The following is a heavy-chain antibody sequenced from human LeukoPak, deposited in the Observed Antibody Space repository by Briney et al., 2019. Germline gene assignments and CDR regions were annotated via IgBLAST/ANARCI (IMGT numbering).Heavy chain of an antibody. CDR2: ISWKGDTT. V-gene: IGHV3-20*01. CDR1: GFTFNNYA. CDR3: ARHRCSSTTCSFDS. J-gene: IGHJ4*02. Sequence: GGSLRLSCAASGFTFNNYAMTWVRQTPGKGPEWVSLISWKGDTTAYAESVRGRFTISRDNAKNSLYLHMNSLRPEDTAFYHCARHRCSSTTCSFDSWGQGSLVAVSS. D-gene: IGHD2-2*01.